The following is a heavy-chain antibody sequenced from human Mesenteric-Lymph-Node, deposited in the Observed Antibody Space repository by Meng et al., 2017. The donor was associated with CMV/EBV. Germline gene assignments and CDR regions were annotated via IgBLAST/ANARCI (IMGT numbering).Heavy chain of an antibody. J-gene: IGHJ3*01. CDR2: ISGDGDTI. V-gene: IGHV3-11*01. Sequence: GESLKISCAASGFTFSDYYMSWIRQAPGKGLEWISCISGDGDTIYYTDSVKGRLTISRDNSQNTLYLQMNSLRVEDTAVYYCAKDRAGVVADAFDLWGQGTMVTVSS. D-gene: IGHD2-15*01. CDR1: GFTFSDYY. CDR3: AKDRAGVVADAFDL.